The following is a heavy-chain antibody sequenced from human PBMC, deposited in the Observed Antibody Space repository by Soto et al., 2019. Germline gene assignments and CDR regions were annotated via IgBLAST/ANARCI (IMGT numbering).Heavy chain of an antibody. Sequence: GGSLRLSCAASGFTFDDYAMHWVRQAPGKGLEWVSGISWNSGSIGYADSVKGPFTISRDNAKNSLYLQMNSLRAEDTALYYCAKEKGARHAFDILGQGTMVTVSS. CDR2: ISWNSGSI. CDR1: GFTFDDYA. D-gene: IGHD6-6*01. J-gene: IGHJ3*02. CDR3: AKEKGARHAFDI. V-gene: IGHV3-9*01.